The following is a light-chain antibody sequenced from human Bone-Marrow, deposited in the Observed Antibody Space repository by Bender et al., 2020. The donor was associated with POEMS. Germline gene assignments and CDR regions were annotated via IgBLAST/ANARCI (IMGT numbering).Light chain of an antibody. Sequence: HSVLTQPPSVSGAPGQRVTISCTWSSSNIGAGYDVHWYQQIPGTAPKLLIYGNNNRPSGVPGRFSGSKSGTSASLAITGLQPEDEADYYCQSYDSSLRGVFGGGTKLTVL. J-gene: IGLJ2*01. CDR3: QSYDSSLRGV. CDR1: SSNIGAGYD. CDR2: GNN. V-gene: IGLV1-40*01.